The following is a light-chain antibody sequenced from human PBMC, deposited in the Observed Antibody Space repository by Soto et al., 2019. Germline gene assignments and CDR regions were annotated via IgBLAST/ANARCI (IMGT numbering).Light chain of an antibody. CDR1: TTF. CDR3: NAFTTNDTFV. Sequence: QSVLTQAASVSGSPGQSITISCTGATTFVSWYQQHPGKAPKLIIYDVINRPSGISKRFSGSKSGNTASLTISGLQAEDESVYYCNAFTTNDTFVFGTGTKVTVL. V-gene: IGLV2-14*03. CDR2: DVI. J-gene: IGLJ1*01.